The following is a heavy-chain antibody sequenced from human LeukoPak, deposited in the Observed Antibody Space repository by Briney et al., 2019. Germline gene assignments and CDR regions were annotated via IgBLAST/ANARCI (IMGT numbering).Heavy chain of an antibody. Sequence: GGSLRLSCAASGFTFSSYSMNWVRQAPGKGLEWVSSISSSSSYIYYADSVKGRFTISRDNAKNSLYLQMNSLRAEDTAVYYCAKARGSSSWYFDLDPWGQGTLVTVSS. CDR2: ISSSSSYI. J-gene: IGHJ5*02. CDR1: GFTFSSYS. CDR3: AKARGSSSWYFDLDP. D-gene: IGHD6-13*01. V-gene: IGHV3-21*04.